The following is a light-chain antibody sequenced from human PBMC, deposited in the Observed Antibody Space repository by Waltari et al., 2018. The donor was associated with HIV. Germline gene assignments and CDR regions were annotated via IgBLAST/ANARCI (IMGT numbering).Light chain of an antibody. V-gene: IGLV2-11*01. Sequence: QPALTLPHSASESPGQTVTPTCTPPRRSVNNYHSIPFYQHHPGEAPKLVIFGVNKRPSGVPDRFSGSNSGNTASLTISGLQAEDEGHYYCCSYAGSNIHWVFGGGTKLTVL. J-gene: IGLJ3*02. CDR2: GVN. CDR3: CSYAGSNIHWV. CDR1: RRSVNNYHS.